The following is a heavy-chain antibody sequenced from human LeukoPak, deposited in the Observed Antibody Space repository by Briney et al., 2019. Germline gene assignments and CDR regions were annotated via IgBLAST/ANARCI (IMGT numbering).Heavy chain of an antibody. CDR2: ISYDGSNK. Sequence: GGSLRLSCAASGFTFSSYAMHWVRQAPGKGLEWVAVISYDGSNKYYADSVKGRFTISRDNSKNTLYLQMNSLRAEDTAVYYCAKVGGKQALFTYYDFWSGSLTYFDYWGQGTLVTVSS. J-gene: IGHJ4*02. V-gene: IGHV3-30-3*01. D-gene: IGHD3-3*01. CDR1: GFTFSSYA. CDR3: AKVGGKQALFTYYDFWSGSLTYFDY.